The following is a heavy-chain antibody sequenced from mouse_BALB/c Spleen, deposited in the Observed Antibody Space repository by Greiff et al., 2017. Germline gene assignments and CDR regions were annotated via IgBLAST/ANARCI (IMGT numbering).Heavy chain of an antibody. Sequence: EVQLQQSGAELVRSGASVKLSCTASGFTIKDYYMHWVKQRPEQGLEWIGWIDPENGDTEYAPKFQGKATMTADTSSNTAYLQLSSLTSEDTAVYYCNYYYGSSYGFAYWGQGTLVTVSA. CDR3: NYYYGSSYGFAY. CDR2: IDPENGDT. V-gene: IGHV14-4*02. CDR1: GFTIKDYY. D-gene: IGHD1-1*01. J-gene: IGHJ3*01.